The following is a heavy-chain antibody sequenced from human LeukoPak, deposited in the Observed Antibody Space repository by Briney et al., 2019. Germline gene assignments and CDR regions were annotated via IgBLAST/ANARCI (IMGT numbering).Heavy chain of an antibody. D-gene: IGHD3-10*01. CDR2: ISGSGGST. CDR1: GFTFSSYA. CDR3: AKASVLWFGELLPLDY. J-gene: IGHJ4*02. Sequence: PGGSLRLSCAASGFTFSSYAMSWVRQAPGKGLEWVSAISGSGGSTYYADSVKGRFTISRDNSKNPLYLQMNSLRAEDTAVYYCAKASVLWFGELLPLDYWGQGTLVTVSS. V-gene: IGHV3-23*01.